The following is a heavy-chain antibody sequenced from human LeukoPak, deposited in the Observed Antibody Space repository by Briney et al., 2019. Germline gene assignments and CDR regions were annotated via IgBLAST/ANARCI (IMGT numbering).Heavy chain of an antibody. CDR2: IYYSGST. V-gene: IGHV4-59*01. CDR3: ASLMLWSNWFDP. D-gene: IGHD2-8*01. J-gene: IGHJ5*02. CDR1: GGSISSYY. Sequence: SETLSLTCTVSGGSISSYYWSWILQPPGKGLEWIGYIYYSGSTNYNPSLKSRVTISVDTSKNQFSLKLSSVTAADTAVYYCASLMLWSNWFDPWGQGTLVTVSS.